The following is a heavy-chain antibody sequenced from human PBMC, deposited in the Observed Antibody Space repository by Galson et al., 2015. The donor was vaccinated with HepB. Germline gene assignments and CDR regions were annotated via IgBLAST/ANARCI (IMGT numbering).Heavy chain of an antibody. CDR1: GFTFSKYA. CDR2: ISGRGGST. CDR3: AKDITVVWGDFDY. Sequence: SLRLSCAASGFTFSKYAMSWVRQAPGKGLEWVSAISGRGGSTYYADSVKGRFTISRDNSKNTLFLQMNSLRAEDTAVYYCAKDITVVWGDFDYWGQGTLVTVSS. V-gene: IGHV3-23*01. D-gene: IGHD4-23*01. J-gene: IGHJ4*02.